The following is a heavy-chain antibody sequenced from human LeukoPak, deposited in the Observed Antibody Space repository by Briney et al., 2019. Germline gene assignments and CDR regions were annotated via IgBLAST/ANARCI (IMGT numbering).Heavy chain of an antibody. V-gene: IGHV5-51*01. J-gene: IGHJ4*02. CDR2: IYPDDSDT. CDR3: ARSDDGSYYNY. CDR1: GYSFTSYW. Sequence: TGESLQISCQGSGYSFTSYWIGWVRQLPGKGLEWMGIIYPDDSDTRYSPSLEGQVSISADRSISTAYLQWSSLKASDTAMYFCARSDDGSYYNYWGQGTLVTVSS. D-gene: IGHD3-10*01.